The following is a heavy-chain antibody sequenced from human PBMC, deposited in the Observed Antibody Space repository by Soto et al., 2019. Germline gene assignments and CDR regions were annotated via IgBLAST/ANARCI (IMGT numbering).Heavy chain of an antibody. V-gene: IGHV3-23*01. CDR2: ISGSDGKT. D-gene: IGHD3-3*01. J-gene: IGHJ4*02. CDR1: GLSFASLA. CDR3: AKWSYLDY. Sequence: WGSLRISCTTSGLSFASLAMTWVRQAPGKGLEWVATISGSDGKTYYADSVKGRFSISRDTSRNTLYLQMNSLRADDTAIYYCAKWSYLDYWGQGTRVTVYS.